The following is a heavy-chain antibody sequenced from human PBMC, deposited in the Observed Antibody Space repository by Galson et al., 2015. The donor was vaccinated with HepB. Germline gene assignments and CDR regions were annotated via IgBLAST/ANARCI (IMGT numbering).Heavy chain of an antibody. CDR3: TTSYYYDSSGYWLSFWFDP. Sequence: SLRLSCAASGFTFSGSAMHWVRQASGKGLEWVGRIRSKANSYATAYAASVKGRFTISRDDSKNTAYLQMNSLKTEDTAVYYCTTSYYYDSSGYWLSFWFDPWGQGTQVTVSS. J-gene: IGHJ5*02. CDR2: IRSKANSYAT. V-gene: IGHV3-73*01. CDR1: GFTFSGSA. D-gene: IGHD3-22*01.